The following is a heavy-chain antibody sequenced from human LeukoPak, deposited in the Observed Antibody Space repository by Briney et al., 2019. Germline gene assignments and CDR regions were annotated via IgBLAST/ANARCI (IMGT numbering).Heavy chain of an antibody. D-gene: IGHD2-2*01. CDR1: GYTFTSYY. V-gene: IGHV1-46*01. CDR3: ARDLGYCSSTSCYPFGWFDP. J-gene: IGHJ5*02. CDR2: IDPSGGST. Sequence: ASVKVSCKASGYTFTSYYMHWVRQAPGQGLEWMGIIDPSGGSTSYAQKFQGRVTMTRDTSTSAVYMELSSLRSEDTAVYYCARDLGYCSSTSCYPFGWFDPWGQGTLVTVSS.